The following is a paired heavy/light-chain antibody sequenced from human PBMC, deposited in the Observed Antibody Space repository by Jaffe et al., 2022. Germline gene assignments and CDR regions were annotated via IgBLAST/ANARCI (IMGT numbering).Light chain of an antibody. CDR2: DTN. J-gene: IGLJ3*02. CDR1: TGPVTSGHY. V-gene: IGLV7-46*01. CDR3: LLSYTDTFV. Sequence: QAVVTQEPSLTVSPGGTVTLTCGSSTGPVTSGHYPYWFQQKPGQAPRTLIYDTNNKLSWTPARFSGSLLGGKGVLTLSGAQPEDEAEYYCLLSYTDTFVFGGGTKLTVL.
Heavy chain of an antibody. Sequence: EVQLVESGGGLVQPGGSLRLSCAVSGITFSNYAMTWVRQAPGKGLEWLSYIGFSGSPIFYADSVKGRFTISRDKAKSSLYLQMNSLRVEDTAVYYCATGGTVDTSHWFDYWGQGTLVTVSS. V-gene: IGHV3-48*01. D-gene: IGHD1-1*01. CDR1: GITFSNYA. CDR3: ATGGTVDTSHWFDY. CDR2: IGFSGSPI. J-gene: IGHJ4*02.